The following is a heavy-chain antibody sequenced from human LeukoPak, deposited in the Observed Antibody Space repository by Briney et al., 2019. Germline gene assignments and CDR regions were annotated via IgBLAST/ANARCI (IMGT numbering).Heavy chain of an antibody. CDR3: ARVRPFYSNYYYYGMDV. V-gene: IGHV1-8*01. CDR1: GYTFTSYD. D-gene: IGHD4-11*01. Sequence: GASVKVSCKASGYTFTSYDINWVRQATGQGLEWMGWINPNSGNTGYAQKFQGRVTMTRNTSISTAYMELSSLRSEDTAVYYCARVRPFYSNYYYYGMDVWGQGTTVTVSS. J-gene: IGHJ6*02. CDR2: INPNSGNT.